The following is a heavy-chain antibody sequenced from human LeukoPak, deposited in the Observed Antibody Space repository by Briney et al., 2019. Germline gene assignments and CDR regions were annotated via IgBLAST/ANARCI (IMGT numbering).Heavy chain of an antibody. CDR1: GFTFSSYG. Sequence: GGSLRLSCAASGFTFSSYGMHWVRQAPGKGLEWVAVIWYDGSNKYYADSVKGRFTISRDNSKNTLYLQMNSLRAEDTAVYYCAKLGMDTAMVDYWGQGTLVTVSS. D-gene: IGHD5-18*01. CDR3: AKLGMDTAMVDY. V-gene: IGHV3-33*06. CDR2: IWYDGSNK. J-gene: IGHJ4*02.